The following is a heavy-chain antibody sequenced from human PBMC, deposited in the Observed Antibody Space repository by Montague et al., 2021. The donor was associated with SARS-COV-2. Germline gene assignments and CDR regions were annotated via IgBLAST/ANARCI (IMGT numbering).Heavy chain of an antibody. CDR3: ARARGSHYMSWFDS. J-gene: IGHJ5*01. Sequence: SETLSLTCTVSGGSITNNIDYWAWIRQPPGKGLEWIGSIYYTGNTYYNPSLKSRVTMSVVTSKNHFTLKLSSVTAAETAVYYCARARGSHYMSWFDSRGQGTLVIVSS. D-gene: IGHD3-10*01. V-gene: IGHV4-39*02. CDR2: IYYTGNT. CDR1: GGSITNNIDY.